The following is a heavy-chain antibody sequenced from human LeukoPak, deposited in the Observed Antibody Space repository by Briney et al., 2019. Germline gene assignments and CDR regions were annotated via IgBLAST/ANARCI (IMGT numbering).Heavy chain of an antibody. CDR2: IVGSSST. Sequence: PGGSLRLSCAASGFTFSNYGMHWVRQAPGKGLEWVSSIVGSSSTYYADSLKGRFTTSRDNAKNSLYLQMNSLRAEDTAVYYCARIGAGSSRDYWGQGTLVTVSS. D-gene: IGHD6-13*01. J-gene: IGHJ4*02. CDR1: GFTFSNYG. V-gene: IGHV3-21*01. CDR3: ARIGAGSSRDY.